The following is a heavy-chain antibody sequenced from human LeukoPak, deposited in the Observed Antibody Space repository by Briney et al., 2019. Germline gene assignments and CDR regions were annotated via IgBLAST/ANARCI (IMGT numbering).Heavy chain of an antibody. CDR3: ARGSNGWSGIDY. CDR1: EFTFSSHW. V-gene: IGHV3-74*01. Sequence: GGSLRLSCGASEFTFSSHWMYWVRRAPGEGLVWVSRTSGDGSSTNYADSVKGRFAISRDNAKNTLYLQMNSQRAEDTSVYYCARGSNGWSGIDYWGQGTLVTVSS. CDR2: TSGDGSST. D-gene: IGHD6-19*01. J-gene: IGHJ4*02.